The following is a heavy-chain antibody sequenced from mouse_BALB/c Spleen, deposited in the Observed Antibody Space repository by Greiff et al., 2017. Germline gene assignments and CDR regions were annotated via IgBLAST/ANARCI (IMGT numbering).Heavy chain of an antibody. CDR2: ISDGGSYT. D-gene: IGHD1-2*01. J-gene: IGHJ2*01. CDR1: GFTFSDYY. CDR3: AREGITTATGFDY. Sequence: EVKLVESGGGLVKPGGSLKLSCAASGFTFSDYYMYWVRQTPEKRLEWVATISDGGSYTYYPDSVKGRFTISRDNAKNNLYLQMISLKSEDTAMYYCAREGITTATGFDYWGQGTTLTVSS. V-gene: IGHV5-4*02.